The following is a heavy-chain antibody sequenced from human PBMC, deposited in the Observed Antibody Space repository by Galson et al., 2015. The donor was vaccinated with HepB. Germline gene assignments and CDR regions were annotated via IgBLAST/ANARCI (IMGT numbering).Heavy chain of an antibody. V-gene: IGHV1-69*06. CDR3: ARARDVYTAMAY. CDR1: GGTFSNYA. Sequence: SVKVSCKASGGTFSNYAINWVRQAPGQGLEWMGGIIPLFGTTNYAQKIQGRVTITADKSTSTAYMELTSLRSEDTAVYYCARARDVYTAMAYWGQGTLVTVSS. D-gene: IGHD5-18*01. CDR2: IIPLFGTT. J-gene: IGHJ4*02.